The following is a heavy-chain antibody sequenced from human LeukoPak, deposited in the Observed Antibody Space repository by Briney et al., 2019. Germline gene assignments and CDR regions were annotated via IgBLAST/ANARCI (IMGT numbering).Heavy chain of an antibody. CDR1: GFTFSSYA. D-gene: IGHD6-13*01. CDR3: AKDRAQQLVLDF. J-gene: IGHJ4*02. Sequence: TGGSLRLSCAASGFTFSSYAMSWVRQAPGKGLEWVSAIIGGGSSTYYADSVKGRFTISRDNSKNTLFLQMNSLRAEDTAVYYCAKDRAQQLVLDFWGQGTLVTVSS. V-gene: IGHV3-23*01. CDR2: IIGGGSST.